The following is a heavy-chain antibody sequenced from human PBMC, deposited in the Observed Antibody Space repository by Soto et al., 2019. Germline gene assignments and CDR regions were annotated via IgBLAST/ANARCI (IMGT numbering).Heavy chain of an antibody. J-gene: IGHJ5*02. CDR1: GGSISSGGYS. CDR3: ARVPDR. Sequence: QLQLQDSGSGLVKPSQTLSLTCAVSGGSISSGGYSWSWIRQPPGKGLEWLGYIYHSGSTYYNPSLKSRVTISVDRSKNQFSLKLSSVTAADTAVDYCARVPDRWGQGTLVTVSS. V-gene: IGHV4-30-2*01. CDR2: IYHSGST. D-gene: IGHD2-2*01.